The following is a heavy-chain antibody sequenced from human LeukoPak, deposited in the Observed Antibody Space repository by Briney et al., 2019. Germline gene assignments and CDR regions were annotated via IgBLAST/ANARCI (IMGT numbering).Heavy chain of an antibody. V-gene: IGHV4-34*01. D-gene: IGHD3-3*01. CDR1: GGSFSGYY. CDR2: INHSGST. J-gene: IGHJ4*02. CDR3: ARGAPITIFGVVITHRAYFDY. Sequence: SETQSLTCAVYGGSFSGYYWSWIRQPPGKGLEWIGEINHSGSTNYNPSLKSRVTISVDTSKNQFSLKLSSVTAADTAVYYCARGAPITIFGVVITHRAYFDYWGQGTLVTVSS.